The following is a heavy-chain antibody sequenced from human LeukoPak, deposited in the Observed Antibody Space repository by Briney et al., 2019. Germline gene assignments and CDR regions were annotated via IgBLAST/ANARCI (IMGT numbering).Heavy chain of an antibody. V-gene: IGHV4-34*01. D-gene: IGHD3-3*01. Sequence: PSETLSLTCAVYGGSFSGYYWRWLRQPPGKGLEWSGEINDSGSTNYNPSLKRRVNISVDTSKNQFSLKLRSVTAADTAVYYCARLSTLYDFWSGYYSNWFDPWGQGTLVTVSS. CDR1: GGSFSGYY. CDR3: ARLSTLYDFWSGYYSNWFDP. CDR2: INDSGST. J-gene: IGHJ5*02.